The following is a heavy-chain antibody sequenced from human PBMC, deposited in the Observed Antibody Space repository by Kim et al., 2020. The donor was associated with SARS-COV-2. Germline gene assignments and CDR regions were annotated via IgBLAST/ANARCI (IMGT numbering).Heavy chain of an antibody. J-gene: IGHJ5*02. CDR3: ARDKPRYDFPPLTGWFDP. CDR2: INPNSGGT. D-gene: IGHD3-3*01. V-gene: IGHV1-2*06. Sequence: ASVKVSCKASGYTFTGYYMHWVRQAPGQGLEWMGRINPNSGGTNYAQKFQGRVTMTRDTSISTAYMELSRLRSDDTAVYYCARDKPRYDFPPLTGWFDPWGQGTLVTVSS. CDR1: GYTFTGYY.